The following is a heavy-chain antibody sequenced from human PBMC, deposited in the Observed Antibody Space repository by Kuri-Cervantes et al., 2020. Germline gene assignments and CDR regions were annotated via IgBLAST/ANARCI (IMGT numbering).Heavy chain of an antibody. CDR2: MNHRGST. CDR3: ARIKRYYDSSGYFYPPGPSEAFDI. CDR1: DGSFSGSS. V-gene: IGHV4-34*01. Sequence: GSLRLSCAVYDGSFSGSSWTWIRQPAGKGLEWIGEMNHRGSTNYNPSLKNRVTISEDSSKTQFSLKLSSVTAADTAVYYCARIKRYYDSSGYFYPPGPSEAFDIWGQGTMVTVSS. J-gene: IGHJ3*02. D-gene: IGHD3-22*01.